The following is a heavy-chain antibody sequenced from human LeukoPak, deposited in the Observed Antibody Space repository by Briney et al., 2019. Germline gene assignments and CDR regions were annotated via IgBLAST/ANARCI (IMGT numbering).Heavy chain of an antibody. CDR2: IRSETDGGTT. J-gene: IGHJ4*02. CDR1: GFTVSSNY. V-gene: IGHV3-15*01. D-gene: IGHD5-18*01. CDR3: AHRDTAMVRVDY. Sequence: GGSLRLSCAASGFTVSSNYMSWVRQAPGKGLEWVGRIRSETDGGTTDYAAPVKGRFTISRDDSKSTVYLQMSSLKTEDTAVYFCAHRDTAMVRVDYWGQGTLVTVSS.